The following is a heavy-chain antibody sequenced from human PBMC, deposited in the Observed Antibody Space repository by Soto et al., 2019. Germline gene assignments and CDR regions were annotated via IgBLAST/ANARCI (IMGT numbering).Heavy chain of an antibody. D-gene: IGHD6-6*01. CDR2: IDPSDSYT. Sequence: PGESLKISCKGSGYSFTSYWISWVRQMPGKGLEWMGRIDPSDSYTNYSPSLQGHVTISADKSISTAYLQWSSLKASDTAMYYCARHIYSSSSQSATYYYYGMDVWGQGTTVTV. V-gene: IGHV5-10-1*01. CDR3: ARHIYSSSSQSATYYYYGMDV. CDR1: GYSFTSYW. J-gene: IGHJ6*02.